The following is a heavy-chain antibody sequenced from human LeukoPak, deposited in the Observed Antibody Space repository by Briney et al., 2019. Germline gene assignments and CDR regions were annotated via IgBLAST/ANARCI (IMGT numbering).Heavy chain of an antibody. V-gene: IGHV3-21*01. Sequence: GGSLRLSCAASGFSFSNYGMHWVRQAPGKGLEWVSSISSSSSYIYYADSVKGRFTISRDNAKNSLYLQMNSLRAEDTAVYYCAREMRSGWYYDYWGQGTLVTVSS. J-gene: IGHJ4*02. CDR3: AREMRSGWYYDY. CDR1: GFSFSNYG. D-gene: IGHD6-19*01. CDR2: ISSSSSYI.